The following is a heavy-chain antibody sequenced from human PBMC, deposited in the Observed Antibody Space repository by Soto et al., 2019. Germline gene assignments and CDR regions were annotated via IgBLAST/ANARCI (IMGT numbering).Heavy chain of an antibody. V-gene: IGHV4-39*01. CDR1: GGSVSNSDYY. CDR3: GSLLGSPWGWFDP. D-gene: IGHD3-16*01. CDR2: VSSTGTT. Sequence: SETLSLTCAGSGGSVSNSDYYWGWIRQSPGEGLEWIGSVSSTGTTYPKSSLKSRVIMSVDTSKNQFSLRLASVTAADTAVYYCGSLLGSPWGWFDPWGQGTLVTVSS. J-gene: IGHJ5*02.